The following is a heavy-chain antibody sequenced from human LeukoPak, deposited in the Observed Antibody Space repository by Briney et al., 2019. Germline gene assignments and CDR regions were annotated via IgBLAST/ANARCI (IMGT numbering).Heavy chain of an antibody. CDR3: ARISMLGLHYYYYMDV. Sequence: GGSLRLSCAASGFSFSTYTLTWVRQSPGKGLEWVSSISGSSYHIYYADSVKGRFTISRDNAKNSLYLQMNSLRAEDTAVYYCARISMLGLHYYYYMDVWGKGTTVTVSS. D-gene: IGHD2-8*01. CDR2: ISGSSYHI. V-gene: IGHV3-21*04. CDR1: GFSFSTYT. J-gene: IGHJ6*03.